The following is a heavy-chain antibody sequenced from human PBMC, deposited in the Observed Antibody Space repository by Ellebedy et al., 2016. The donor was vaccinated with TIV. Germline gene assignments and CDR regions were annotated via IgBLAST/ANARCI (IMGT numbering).Heavy chain of an antibody. Sequence: GGSLRLXCAASGFTFSNYDFHWVRQAKGKSLEWVSGIGVVGDTYYADSVKGRFTISRENGKNSLDLQMNSLRAGDTAVYFCAREYCSGGSCSGGYYMDVWGKGTTVTVSS. V-gene: IGHV3-13*01. CDR2: IGVVGDT. CDR3: AREYCSGGSCSGGYYMDV. J-gene: IGHJ6*03. D-gene: IGHD2-15*01. CDR1: GFTFSNYD.